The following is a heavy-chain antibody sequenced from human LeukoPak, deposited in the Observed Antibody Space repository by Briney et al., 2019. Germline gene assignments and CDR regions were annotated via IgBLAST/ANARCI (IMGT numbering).Heavy chain of an antibody. V-gene: IGHV1-2*02. CDR2: INPNSGGT. Sequence: ASVKVSCKASGYTFTGYYMHWVRQAPGQGLEWMGWINPNSGGTNYAQKFQGRVTMTRDTSTSTAYMELRSLRSDDTAVYYCARDPSNTSGWRTWFDTWGQGTLVTVSS. D-gene: IGHD6-19*01. J-gene: IGHJ5*02. CDR3: ARDPSNTSGWRTWFDT. CDR1: GYTFTGYY.